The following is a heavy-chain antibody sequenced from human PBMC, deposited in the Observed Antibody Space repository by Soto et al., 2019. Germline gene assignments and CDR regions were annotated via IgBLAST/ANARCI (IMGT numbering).Heavy chain of an antibody. J-gene: IGHJ4*02. Sequence: PGGSLRLSCAASGFTFSSYGMHCVRQAPGKGLEWVAVISSDGSNKYYADSVKGRFTISRDNSKNTLYLQMNSLGAEDTAVYYCAKSAPRVVTVDYWGQGTLVTVSS. CDR1: GFTFSSYG. V-gene: IGHV3-30*18. CDR2: ISSDGSNK. CDR3: AKSAPRVVTVDY. D-gene: IGHD5-18*01.